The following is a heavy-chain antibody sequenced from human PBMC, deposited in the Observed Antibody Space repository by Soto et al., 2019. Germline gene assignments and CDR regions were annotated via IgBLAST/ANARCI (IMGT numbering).Heavy chain of an antibody. D-gene: IGHD3-16*01. CDR1: GFTFKNYG. CDR2: IWYDGSNK. V-gene: IGHV3-33*01. J-gene: IGHJ5*02. Sequence: QVQLVESGGGVVQPGTSLRLSCAASGFTFKNYGMHWVRQAPGKGLEWVAVIWYDGSNKYYADAVKGRFTISRDDSKNAVEVQLKVLGVEDWAVYYCASVWGVEAVDRDPWGQGPLVTVSS. CDR3: ASVWGVEAVDRDP.